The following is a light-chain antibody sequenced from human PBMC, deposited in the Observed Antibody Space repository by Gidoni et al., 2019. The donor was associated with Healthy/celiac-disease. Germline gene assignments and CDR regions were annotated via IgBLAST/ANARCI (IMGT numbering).Light chain of an antibody. J-gene: IGKJ1*01. CDR1: QGISSW. Sequence: IQMTQSPSSVSASVGDRVTSTCRASQGISSWLAWYQKKPGKAPKLLIYAASSLQSGVPSRFSGSGSGTDFTLTISSLQPEEFATYYCQQANSFPTWTFGQGTKVEIK. CDR2: AAS. CDR3: QQANSFPTWT. V-gene: IGKV1-12*01.